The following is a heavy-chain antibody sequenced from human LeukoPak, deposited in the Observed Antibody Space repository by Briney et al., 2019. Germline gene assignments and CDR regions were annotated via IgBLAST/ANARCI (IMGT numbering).Heavy chain of an antibody. CDR2: ISNSGNTI. CDR1: GFTFSSFP. D-gene: IGHD6-19*01. CDR3: ARDSYSSGWINWFDS. Sequence: GGSLRLSCAASGFTFSSFPMIWVRQAPGKGLEWASYISNSGNTIYYADSVKGRFTISRDNAKNSLYLQMNSLRAEDTAVYYCARDSYSSGWINWFDSWGQGTLVTVSS. V-gene: IGHV3-48*03. J-gene: IGHJ5*01.